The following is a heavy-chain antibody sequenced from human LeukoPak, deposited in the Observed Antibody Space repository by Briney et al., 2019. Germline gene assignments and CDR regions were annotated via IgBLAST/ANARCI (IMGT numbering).Heavy chain of an antibody. D-gene: IGHD2-2*01. CDR3: ARDSSYCSSTSCPASFDY. Sequence: GASVKVSCKTSGYTFTGYYMHWVRPAPGQGLEWMGWMNPNTGGTNYAQKFQGRVTMTRDTSISTAYMELSRLRSDDTAVYYCARDSSYCSSTSCPASFDYWGQGTLVTVSS. CDR2: MNPNTGGT. CDR1: GYTFTGYY. V-gene: IGHV1-2*02. J-gene: IGHJ4*02.